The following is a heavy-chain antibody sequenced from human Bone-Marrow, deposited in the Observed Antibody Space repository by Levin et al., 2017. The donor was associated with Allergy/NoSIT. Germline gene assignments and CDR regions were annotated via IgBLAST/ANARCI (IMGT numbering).Heavy chain of an antibody. CDR1: GSTFSRFG. CDR2: ISTYNGDT. Sequence: GGSLRLSCKASGSTFSRFGISWVRQAPGQGLEWMGWISTYNGDTNYAQSLQGRVTMTTDTSSTTAYMELRSLRSDDTALYYCARASEMATINFWENAFDIWGQGTMVTVSS. J-gene: IGHJ3*02. D-gene: IGHD5-24*01. CDR3: ARASEMATINFWENAFDI. V-gene: IGHV1-18*01.